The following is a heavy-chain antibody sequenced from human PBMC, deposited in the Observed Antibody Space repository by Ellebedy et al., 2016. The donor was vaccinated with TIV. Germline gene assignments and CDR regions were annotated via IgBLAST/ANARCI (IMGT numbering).Heavy chain of an antibody. CDR1: GDSISSSNHY. Sequence: MPGGSLRLSCTVSGDSISSSNHYWGWIRQPPGKGLEWIGNIFYSGTTYYNPSLKSRATISGDPSRNQFSLRLNSVTAADTALYYCARGRRSHDQFAPFDFWGQGILVAVST. CDR2: IFYSGTT. CDR3: ARGRRSHDQFAPFDF. J-gene: IGHJ4*02. V-gene: IGHV4-39*07. D-gene: IGHD2-15*01.